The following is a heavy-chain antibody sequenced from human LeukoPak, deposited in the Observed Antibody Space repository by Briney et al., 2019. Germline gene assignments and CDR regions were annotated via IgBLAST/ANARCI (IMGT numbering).Heavy chain of an antibody. V-gene: IGHV3-30*18. Sequence: GGSLGLSCAASGFTFSSYGVHWVRQAPGKGLEWVAVISYDGSNKYYADSVKGRFTISRDNSKNTLYLQMNSLRAEDTAVYYCAKDFDWLYYYYGMDVWGKGTTVTVSS. CDR3: AKDFDWLYYYYGMDV. D-gene: IGHD3-9*01. CDR2: ISYDGSNK. CDR1: GFTFSSYG. J-gene: IGHJ6*04.